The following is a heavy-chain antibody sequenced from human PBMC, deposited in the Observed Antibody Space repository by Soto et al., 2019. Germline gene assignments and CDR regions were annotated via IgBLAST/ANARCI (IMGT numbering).Heavy chain of an antibody. CDR2: INHSGST. J-gene: IGHJ6*02. CDR1: GGSFSGYY. Sequence: SETLSLTCAVYGGSFSGYYWSWIRQPPGKGLEWIGEINHSGSTNYNPSLKSRVTISVDTSENQFSLKLSSVTAADTAVYYCARGLGPYYYDSSGYSYPYGMDVWGQGTTVTVSS. D-gene: IGHD3-22*01. CDR3: ARGLGPYYYDSSGYSYPYGMDV. V-gene: IGHV4-34*01.